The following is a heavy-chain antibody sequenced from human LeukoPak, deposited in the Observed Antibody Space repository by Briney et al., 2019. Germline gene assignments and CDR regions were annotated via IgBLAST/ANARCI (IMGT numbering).Heavy chain of an antibody. CDR1: GGSISSHY. D-gene: IGHD3-22*01. CDR2: IYYSGSS. V-gene: IGHV4-59*11. J-gene: IGHJ5*02. CDR3: ARLYDSSGYTNWLDP. Sequence: SETLSLTCSVSGGSISSHYWSWIRQPPGKGLEWIGYIYYSGSSKYNPSLKSRVTISVDTSKNQFSLKLSSVTAADTAVYYCARLYDSSGYTNWLDPWGQGTLVTVSS.